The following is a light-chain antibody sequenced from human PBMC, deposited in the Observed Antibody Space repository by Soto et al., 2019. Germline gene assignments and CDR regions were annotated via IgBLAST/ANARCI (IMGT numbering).Light chain of an antibody. CDR3: QQYGDLLLT. CDR1: QDIRHY. V-gene: IGKV1-33*01. J-gene: IGKJ4*01. Sequence: DIQMTQSPSSLSASVGDRVTITCQASQDIRHYLNWYQQKPGTAPNLLVYDASHLETGVPSRFSGSGSGTDFTFTISNLQPEDVAVYYCQQYGDLLLTFGGGTKVQIK. CDR2: DAS.